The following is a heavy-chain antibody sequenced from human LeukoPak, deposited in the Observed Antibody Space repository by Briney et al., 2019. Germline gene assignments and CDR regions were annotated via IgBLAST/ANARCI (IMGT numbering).Heavy chain of an antibody. Sequence: GESLRISCQGSGYSFTSYWISWVRQMPGKGLEWMGRIDPSDSYTNYSPSFQGHVTISADKSISTAYLQWSSLKASDTAMYYCARHVGYSSSWVDYWGQGTLVTVSS. D-gene: IGHD6-13*01. J-gene: IGHJ4*02. CDR1: GYSFTSYW. CDR2: IDPSDSYT. CDR3: ARHVGYSSSWVDY. V-gene: IGHV5-10-1*01.